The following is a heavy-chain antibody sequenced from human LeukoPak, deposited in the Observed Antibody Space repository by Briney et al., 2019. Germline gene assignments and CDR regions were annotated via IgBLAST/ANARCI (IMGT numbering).Heavy chain of an antibody. D-gene: IGHD3-3*01. Sequence: SQTLSLTCTVSGGSISSGSYYWSWIRQPAGKGLEWIGRIYTSGSTNYNPSLKSRVTISVDTSKNQFSLKLSSVTAADTAVYYCAREGERGDFWSGYLSVRHLNMYYFDYWGQGTLVTVSS. CDR1: GGSISSGSYY. CDR2: IYTSGST. V-gene: IGHV4-61*02. CDR3: AREGERGDFWSGYLSVRHLNMYYFDY. J-gene: IGHJ4*02.